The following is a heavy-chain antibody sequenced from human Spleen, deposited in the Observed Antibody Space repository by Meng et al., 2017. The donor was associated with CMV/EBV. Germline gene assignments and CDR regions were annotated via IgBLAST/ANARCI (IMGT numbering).Heavy chain of an antibody. V-gene: IGHV1-18*01. CDR3: ATIAYCGGDCYQVHPLYDH. D-gene: IGHD2-21*01. CDR1: GHTFNSYG. Sequence: ASVKVSCKVSGHTFNSYGITWVRQAPGQGLEWVGWTSSYNRNTNYAQKFRGRVTLTTDTSTSIAYMELRSLRTDDTAVYYCATIAYCGGDCYQVHPLYDHWGQGTLVTVSS. J-gene: IGHJ5*02. CDR2: TSSYNRNT.